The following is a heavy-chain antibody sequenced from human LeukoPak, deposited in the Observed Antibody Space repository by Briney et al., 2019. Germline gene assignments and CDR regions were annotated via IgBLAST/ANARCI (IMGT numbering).Heavy chain of an antibody. CDR1: GGSISSSSYY. V-gene: IGHV4-39*07. Sequence: SETLSLTCTVSGGSISSSSYYRGWIRQPPGKGLEWIGSVYYSGSTYYNPSLKSRVTISVDTSKNQFSLRLSSVTAADTAVYFCARGILRDYYDSSGFYHRGGVGYWGQGTLVTVSS. CDR2: VYYSGST. CDR3: ARGILRDYYDSSGFYHRGGVGY. J-gene: IGHJ4*02. D-gene: IGHD3-22*01.